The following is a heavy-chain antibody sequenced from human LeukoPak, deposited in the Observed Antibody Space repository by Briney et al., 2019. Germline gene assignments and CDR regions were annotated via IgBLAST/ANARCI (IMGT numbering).Heavy chain of an antibody. CDR2: IYYSGST. D-gene: IGHD3-10*01. CDR3: ARSGSNYYGSGSYYSFDY. V-gene: IGHV4-31*03. J-gene: IGHJ4*02. CDR1: GGSISSGGYS. Sequence: SETLSLTCTVSGGSISSGGYSWSWIRQHPGKGLEWIGYIYYSGSTYYNPSLKSRVTISVDTSKNQFSLKLSSVTAADTAVYYCARSGSNYYGSGSYYSFDYWGQGTLVTVSS.